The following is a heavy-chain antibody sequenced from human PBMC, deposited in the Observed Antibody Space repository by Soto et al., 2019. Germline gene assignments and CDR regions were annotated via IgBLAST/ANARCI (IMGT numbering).Heavy chain of an antibody. D-gene: IGHD3-10*01. V-gene: IGHV4-31*03. Sequence: SETLSLTCTVSGGSISSGGYYWSWIRQHPGKGPEWIGYIYYSGSTYYNPSLKSRVTISVDTSKNQFSLKLSSVTAADTAVYYCARVGPDYYGSGSYFDYWGQGTLVTVSS. CDR1: GGSISSGGYY. CDR3: ARVGPDYYGSGSYFDY. CDR2: IYYSGST. J-gene: IGHJ4*02.